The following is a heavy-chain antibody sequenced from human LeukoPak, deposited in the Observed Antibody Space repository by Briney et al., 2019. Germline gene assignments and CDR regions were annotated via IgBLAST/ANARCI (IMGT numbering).Heavy chain of an antibody. Sequence: ASVKVSCKASGYTFTSYGISWVRQAPGQGLEWMGWISAYNGNTNYAQKLQGRVTMTTDTSTSTAYMELSSLRSEDTAVHYCARDYTLYCSSTSCYAEETYYYYGMDVWGQGTTVTVSS. V-gene: IGHV1-18*01. CDR3: ARDYTLYCSSTSCYAEETYYYYGMDV. J-gene: IGHJ6*02. CDR2: ISAYNGNT. CDR1: GYTFTSYG. D-gene: IGHD2-2*01.